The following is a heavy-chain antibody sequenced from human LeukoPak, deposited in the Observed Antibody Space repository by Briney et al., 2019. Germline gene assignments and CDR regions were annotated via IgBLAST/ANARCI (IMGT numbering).Heavy chain of an antibody. CDR3: ARDLPTGTYRAYFDN. V-gene: IGHV3-74*01. CDR1: GFTYSNYW. J-gene: IGHJ4*02. Sequence: PGGSLRLSCAASGFTYSNYWMHWVRQTPGKGLVWVSRINSDATSTSYADSVKGRFTISRDRAKNTLYLQMNSLRAEDTAVYYCARDLPTGTYRAYFDNWGQGTLVTVSS. CDR2: INSDATST. D-gene: IGHD1-26*01.